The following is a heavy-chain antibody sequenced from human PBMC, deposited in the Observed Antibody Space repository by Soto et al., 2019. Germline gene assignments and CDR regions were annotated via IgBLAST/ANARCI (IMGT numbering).Heavy chain of an antibody. J-gene: IGHJ4*02. CDR2: IWYDGSNK. Sequence: QVQLVESGGGVVQPGRSLRLSCAASGFTFSSYGVHWVRQAPGKGLESVAVIWYDGSNKYYADSVKGRFTTSRDNSKNTLYLQMNSLRAEDTAVYYCARDCAGYSSGWYQRGGFDYWGQGTLVTVSS. CDR3: ARDCAGYSSGWYQRGGFDY. V-gene: IGHV3-33*01. CDR1: GFTFSSYG. D-gene: IGHD6-19*01.